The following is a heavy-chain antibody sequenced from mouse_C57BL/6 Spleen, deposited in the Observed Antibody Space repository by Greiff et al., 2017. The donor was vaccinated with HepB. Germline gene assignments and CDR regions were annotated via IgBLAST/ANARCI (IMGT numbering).Heavy chain of an antibody. D-gene: IGHD1-1*01. CDR2: INPSNGGT. CDR3: ARITTVVATDWYFDV. J-gene: IGHJ1*03. Sequence: QVQLQQPGTELVKPGASVKLSCKASGYTFTSYWMHWVKQRPGQGLEWIGNINPSNGGTNYNEKFKSKATLTVDKSSSTAYMQLSSLTSEDPAVYYCARITTVVATDWYFDVWGTGTTVTVSS. CDR1: GYTFTSYW. V-gene: IGHV1-53*01.